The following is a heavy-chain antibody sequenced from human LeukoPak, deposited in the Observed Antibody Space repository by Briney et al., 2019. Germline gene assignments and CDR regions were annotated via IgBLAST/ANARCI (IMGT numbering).Heavy chain of an antibody. D-gene: IGHD6-6*01. CDR2: ISYDGSNK. Sequence: PGGSLRLSCAASGFTFSSYAMHWVRQAPGKGLEWVAVISYDGSNKYYADSVKGRFTISRDNSKNTLYLQMNSLRAEDTAVYYCARDPPSYSSSYGGYMDVWGKGTTVTVSS. CDR3: ARDPPSYSSSYGGYMDV. J-gene: IGHJ6*03. V-gene: IGHV3-30*01. CDR1: GFTFSSYA.